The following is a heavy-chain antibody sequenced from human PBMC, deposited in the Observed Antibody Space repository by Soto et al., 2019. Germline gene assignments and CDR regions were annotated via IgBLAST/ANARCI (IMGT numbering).Heavy chain of an antibody. CDR2: ISASNGQT. Sequence: ASVKVSCKASGYTFTSYGVSWVRQAPGQGLEWMGWISASNGQTNYIQKVQGRVTLTTEASTSTAYMELRSLRSDDTAVYYCARGGDYYYGLDVWGQGTTVTVS. J-gene: IGHJ6*02. V-gene: IGHV1-18*01. D-gene: IGHD3-16*01. CDR1: GYTFTSYG. CDR3: ARGGDYYYGLDV.